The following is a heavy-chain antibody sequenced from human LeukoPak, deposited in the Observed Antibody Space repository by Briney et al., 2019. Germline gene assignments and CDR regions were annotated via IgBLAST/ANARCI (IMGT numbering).Heavy chain of an antibody. V-gene: IGHV3-23*01. CDR3: AKGVGCSGGACYSGHGMDV. D-gene: IGHD2-15*01. CDR1: GFTFSSYA. J-gene: IGHJ6*02. Sequence: GGSLRLSCAASGFTFSSYAMSWVRQPPGKGLEWVSALSGSGANTYYADSVKRRFTISRTNSKNTSYLQVTSLRAEDTAVYYCAKGVGCSGGACYSGHGMDVWGQGTTVTVSS. CDR2: LSGSGANT.